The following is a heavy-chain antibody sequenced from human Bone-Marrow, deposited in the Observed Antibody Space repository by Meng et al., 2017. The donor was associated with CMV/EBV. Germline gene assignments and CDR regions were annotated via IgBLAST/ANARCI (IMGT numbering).Heavy chain of an antibody. CDR1: RYSFTSYW. V-gene: IGHV5-51*01. CDR3: ARLHCTSTSCHCQYFHFDY. J-gene: IGHJ4*02. Sequence: GESLKISCKASRYSFTSYWIGWVRQMPGKGLEWMGIIWPGDSETRYSPSFEGQVTISADKSISTAYLQWSSLQASDTAMYYCARLHCTSTSCHCQYFHFDYWGQGTLVTVSS. CDR2: IWPGDSET. D-gene: IGHD2-2*01.